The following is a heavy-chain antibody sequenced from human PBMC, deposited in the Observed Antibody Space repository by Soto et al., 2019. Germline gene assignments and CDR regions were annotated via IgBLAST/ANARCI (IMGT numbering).Heavy chain of an antibody. CDR3: TSQAAAGMYDYYYGMDV. D-gene: IGHD6-13*01. V-gene: IGHV3-73*01. CDR2: IRSKANSYAT. Sequence: GGSLRLSCAASGFTFSGSAMHWVRQASGKGLEWVGRIRSKANSYATAYAASVKGRFTISRDDSKNTAYLQMNSLKTEDTAVYYCTSQAAAGMYDYYYGMDVWGQGTTVTVSS. CDR1: GFTFSGSA. J-gene: IGHJ6*02.